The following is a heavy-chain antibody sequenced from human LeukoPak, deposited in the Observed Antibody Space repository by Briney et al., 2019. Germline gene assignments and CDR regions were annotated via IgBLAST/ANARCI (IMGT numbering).Heavy chain of an antibody. Sequence: GGSLRLSCAASGFTFSSYGMHWVRQAPGKGLEWVTFIRSDGSNKYYADSVKGRFTISRDNSKNTLYLQMNSLRAEDTAVYYCAKGEFFGSLDYYYMDVWGKGTTVTVSS. CDR3: AKGEFFGSLDYYYMDV. V-gene: IGHV3-30*02. CDR2: IRSDGSNK. D-gene: IGHD3-10*01. J-gene: IGHJ6*03. CDR1: GFTFSSYG.